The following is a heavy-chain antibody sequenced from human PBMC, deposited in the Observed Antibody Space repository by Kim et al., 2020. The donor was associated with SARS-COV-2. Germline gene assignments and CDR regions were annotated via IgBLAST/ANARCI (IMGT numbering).Heavy chain of an antibody. J-gene: IGHJ4*02. Sequence: NPSLKSRVTISVDTSKNQFSLKRSSVTAADTAVYYCARLRYTYGLYYFDYWGQGTLVTVSS. CDR3: ARLRYTYGLYYFDY. D-gene: IGHD5-18*01. V-gene: IGHV4-59*08.